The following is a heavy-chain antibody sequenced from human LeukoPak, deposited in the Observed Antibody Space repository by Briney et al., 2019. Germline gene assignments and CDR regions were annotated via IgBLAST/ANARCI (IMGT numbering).Heavy chain of an antibody. CDR1: GFTFSGSA. Sequence: GGSLRLSCAASGFTFSGSAMDWVRQASGKGLEWVGRIRSKANSYATAYAASVKGRFTISRDDSKNTAYLQMNSLKTEDTAVYYCTRLHSYSSSFPYYYYYYGMDVWGKGTTVTVSS. CDR3: TRLHSYSSSFPYYYYYYGMDV. V-gene: IGHV3-73*01. D-gene: IGHD6-13*01. CDR2: IRSKANSYAT. J-gene: IGHJ6*04.